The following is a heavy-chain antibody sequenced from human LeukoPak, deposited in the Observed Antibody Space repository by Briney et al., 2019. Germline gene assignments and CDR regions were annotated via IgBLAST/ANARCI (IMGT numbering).Heavy chain of an antibody. J-gene: IGHJ4*02. CDR2: ISSSGSSI. Sequence: GGSLRLSCTASGFTFSSYEMNWVRQAPGKGLEWVSYISSSGSSIYYADSVKGRFTISRDNSKNRLYLQMNSLRAEDTAVYYCARAYGTTAFDYWGQGTLVTVSS. CDR1: GFTFSSYE. CDR3: ARAYGTTAFDY. D-gene: IGHD1-1*01. V-gene: IGHV3-48*03.